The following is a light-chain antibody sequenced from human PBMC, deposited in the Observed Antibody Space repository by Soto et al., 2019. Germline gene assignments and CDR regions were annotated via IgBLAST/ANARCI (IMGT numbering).Light chain of an antibody. CDR3: SSYAGSNIL. CDR2: EVN. Sequence: QLVLTQPPSASGSPGQSVTISCTGTSSDVGGYNYVSWYQQHPGKAPKLMIYEVNKRPSGVPDRFSASKSGNTASLTISGLQAEDEADYYCSSYAGSNILFGTGTKLTVL. CDR1: SSDVGGYNY. V-gene: IGLV2-8*01. J-gene: IGLJ1*01.